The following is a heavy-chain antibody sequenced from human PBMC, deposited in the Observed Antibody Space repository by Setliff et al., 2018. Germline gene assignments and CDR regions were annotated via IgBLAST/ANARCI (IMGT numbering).Heavy chain of an antibody. D-gene: IGHD1-26*01. J-gene: IGHJ4*02. Sequence: SETLSLTCAVSGYSISSGYYWGWIRQPPGKGLEWIGSIYHSGSTYYNPSLKSRVTISVDTSKNQFSLKLSSVTAADTAVYYCARGPTMGATYFDSWGQGTLVTVSS. CDR3: ARGPTMGATYFDS. V-gene: IGHV4-38-2*01. CDR1: GYSISSGYY. CDR2: IYHSGST.